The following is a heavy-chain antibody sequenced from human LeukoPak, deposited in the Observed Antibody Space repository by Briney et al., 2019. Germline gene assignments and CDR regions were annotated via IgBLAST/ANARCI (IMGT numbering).Heavy chain of an antibody. V-gene: IGHV4-34*01. J-gene: IGHJ5*02. CDR3: ARVQGPQYGSGSYPRSCWFDP. CDR1: GGSFSGYY. Sequence: SETLSLTCAVYGGSFSGYYWSWIRQPPGKGLECIGEINHSGSTNYNPSLKSRAAISVDTSKNQFSLKLSSVTAADTAVYYCARVQGPQYGSGSYPRSCWFDPWGQGTLVTVSS. CDR2: INHSGST. D-gene: IGHD3-10*01.